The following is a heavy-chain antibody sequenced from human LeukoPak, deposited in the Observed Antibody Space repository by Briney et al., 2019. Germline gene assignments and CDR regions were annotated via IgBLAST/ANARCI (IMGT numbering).Heavy chain of an antibody. V-gene: IGHV3-7*01. Sequence: GGSLRLSCAASGFTFSSYNMNWVRQAPGKGLEWVANIKEDGTEKYYVDSVKGRFTISRDNAKNSLDLQMNSLRADDTAVYYCARDQGYRYGSTYRSTVFDYWGQGTLVTVSS. CDR1: GFTFSSYN. CDR2: IKEDGTEK. CDR3: ARDQGYRYGSTYRSTVFDY. D-gene: IGHD5-18*01. J-gene: IGHJ4*02.